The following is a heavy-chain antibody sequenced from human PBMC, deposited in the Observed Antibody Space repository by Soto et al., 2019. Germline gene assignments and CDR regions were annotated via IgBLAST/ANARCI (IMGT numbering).Heavy chain of an antibody. CDR3: AAGGRGYS. V-gene: IGHV4-59*04. D-gene: IGHD2-15*01. CDR2: IYYSGST. Sequence: PXXTLSLACSASGASISRFYWHWIRQSPGKGLEWIGYIYYSGSTYYNPSLKGRFTISRDNAKNSLYLTMNSLRVEDTAVYYCAAGGRGYSWGQGTLVTVSS. J-gene: IGHJ4*02. CDR1: GASISRFY.